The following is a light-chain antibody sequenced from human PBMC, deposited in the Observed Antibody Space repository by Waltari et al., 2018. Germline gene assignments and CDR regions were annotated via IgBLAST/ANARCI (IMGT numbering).Light chain of an antibody. CDR1: QSVSSD. J-gene: IGKJ4*01. CDR3: QQYNNWPPLT. CDR2: EAS. Sequence: EILMTQSPGTLSVSPGERATLSCRASQSVSSDLAWYQQKPGQAPSLLIYEASTRATGIPDRFSGRGSGTEFTLTISSLQPEDFGLYYCQQYNNWPPLTFGGGTKVEIK. V-gene: IGKV3-15*01.